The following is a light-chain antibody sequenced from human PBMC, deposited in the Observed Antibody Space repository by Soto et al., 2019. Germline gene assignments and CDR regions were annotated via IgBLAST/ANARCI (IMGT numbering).Light chain of an antibody. J-gene: IGKJ4*01. CDR1: QSVSNSY. Sequence: EIVLTQSPGTLSLSPGERATLSCRASQSVSNSYLAWYQQKPGQAPRLLIYGASSRATGIPDRCSGSGAGTDFTLTISRLEHEEFAVYYCQQYGSSPSTFGGGTKVEIK. V-gene: IGKV3-20*01. CDR2: GAS. CDR3: QQYGSSPST.